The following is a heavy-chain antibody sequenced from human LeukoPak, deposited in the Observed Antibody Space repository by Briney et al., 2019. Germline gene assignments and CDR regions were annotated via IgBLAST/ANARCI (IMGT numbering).Heavy chain of an antibody. CDR3: AKESLRVVPSATFDY. CDR2: ISGSGGRT. V-gene: IGHV3-23*01. CDR1: GFTFSSYS. J-gene: IGHJ4*02. D-gene: IGHD2-2*01. Sequence: GGALRLSCGASGFTFSSYSMNWVRQAPGKGLEWVSAISGSGGRTHYADSVKGRFTITRDNSKNALYLQMHSLRAEDTAVYYCAKESLRVVPSATFDYWGQGTLVTVSS.